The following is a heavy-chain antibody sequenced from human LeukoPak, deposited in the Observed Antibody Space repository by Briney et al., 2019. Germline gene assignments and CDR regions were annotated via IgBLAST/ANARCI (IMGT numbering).Heavy chain of an antibody. J-gene: IGHJ5*02. Sequence: SETLSLTCTVSGGSISSSGYYWGWIRQPPGKGLEWIASICYSWSTYYNPSLKSRATISVDTSKHQLSLKLSSLTAADTAVYYCARHEYSGSYYGLSWFDPWGQGTLVTVSS. V-gene: IGHV4-39*01. D-gene: IGHD1-26*01. CDR3: ARHEYSGSYYGLSWFDP. CDR2: ICYSWST. CDR1: GGSISSSGYY.